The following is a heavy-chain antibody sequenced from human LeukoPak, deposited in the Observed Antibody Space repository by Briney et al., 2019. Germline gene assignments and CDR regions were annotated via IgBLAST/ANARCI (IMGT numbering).Heavy chain of an antibody. D-gene: IGHD6-13*01. V-gene: IGHV4-39*01. CDR1: GCSFSSSSYY. J-gene: IGHJ4*02. Sequence: PSETLSLTCTVSGCSFSSSSYYWGWLGPPPGKGLVWVGSIYYSGSTYYNPSLKSRVTISVDTSKNQFSLKLSSVTAADTAVYYCERLEAAAGKGDFDYWGQGTLVTVSS. CDR2: IYYSGST. CDR3: ERLEAAAGKGDFDY.